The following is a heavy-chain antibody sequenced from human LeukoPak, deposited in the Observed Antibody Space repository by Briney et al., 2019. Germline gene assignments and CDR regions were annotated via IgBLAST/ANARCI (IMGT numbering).Heavy chain of an antibody. CDR2: MRYDGSNR. Sequence: PGGSLRLSCAASGFTFSGSGMHWVRQAPGKGLEWVAFMRYDGSNRNYADSVKGRFTISRDNSKNTLYLQMNSLRAEDTAVYYCAKGVKVPLLRYFSYYMDVWGKGTTVTISS. D-gene: IGHD3-9*01. J-gene: IGHJ6*03. CDR1: GFTFSGSG. CDR3: AKGVKVPLLRYFSYYMDV. V-gene: IGHV3-30*02.